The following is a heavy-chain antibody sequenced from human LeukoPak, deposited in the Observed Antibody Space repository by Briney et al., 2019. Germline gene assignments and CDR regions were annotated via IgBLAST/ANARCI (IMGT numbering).Heavy chain of an antibody. CDR3: AKDGYSYGYYDY. Sequence: PGGSLRLSCAASGFTFSSYAMSWVRQAPGKGLEWVPAISGSGGSTYYADSVKGRFTISRDNSKNTLYLQMNSLRAEDTAVYYCAKDGYSYGYYDYWGQGTLVTVSS. CDR1: GFTFSSYA. D-gene: IGHD5-18*01. J-gene: IGHJ4*02. CDR2: ISGSGGST. V-gene: IGHV3-23*01.